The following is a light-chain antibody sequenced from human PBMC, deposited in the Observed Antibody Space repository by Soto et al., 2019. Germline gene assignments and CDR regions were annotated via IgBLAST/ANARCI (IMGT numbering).Light chain of an antibody. Sequence: DIQMIQSPSFLSASLAGRVSVVCRASRSVDKWFAWYHQKPGKAPRLLIYAASTLESGVPSRFGGSGSRTEFTLTIDSLQPDDVGNYYCQQYYSFWTFGQGTKVDIK. J-gene: IGKJ1*01. CDR2: AAS. CDR3: QQYYSFWT. V-gene: IGKV1-5*02. CDR1: RSVDKW.